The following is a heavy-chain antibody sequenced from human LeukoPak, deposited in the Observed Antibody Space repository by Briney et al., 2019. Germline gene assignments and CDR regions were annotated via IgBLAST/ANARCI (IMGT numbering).Heavy chain of an antibody. CDR3: ARDRSDFHIDY. D-gene: IGHD2-15*01. CDR1: GGSISSYY. Sequence: SETLSLTCTVSGGSISSYYWSWIRQPPGKGLEWIGYIYYSGSTNYNPSLKSRVTISVDTSKNQFSLKLSSVTAADTAVYYRARDRSDFHIDYWGQGTLVTVSS. CDR2: IYYSGST. J-gene: IGHJ4*02. V-gene: IGHV4-59*01.